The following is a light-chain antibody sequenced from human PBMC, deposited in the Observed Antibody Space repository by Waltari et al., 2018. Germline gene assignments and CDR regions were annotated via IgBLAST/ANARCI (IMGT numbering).Light chain of an antibody. J-gene: IGKJ1*01. CDR1: QSFSRF. V-gene: IGKV3-20*01. CDR3: QNHERLPAV. Sequence: EIVLTQSPGTLSLSPGERATLSCRASQSFSRFLAWYQQKPGQAPRLLIYAASSRATGIPDRFSGNGSGTDFSLTITRLEPEDFAVYLCQNHERLPAVFGQGTKVEIK. CDR2: AAS.